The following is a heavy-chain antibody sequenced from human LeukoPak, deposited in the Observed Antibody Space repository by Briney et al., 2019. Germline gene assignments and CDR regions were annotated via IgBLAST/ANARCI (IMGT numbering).Heavy chain of an antibody. J-gene: IGHJ4*02. CDR2: ISYDGSNK. CDR3: AGDTSRIFDY. D-gene: IGHD2-21*01. CDR1: GFTFSSYG. Sequence: GGSLRLSCAASGFTFSSYGMHWVRQAPGKGLEWVAVISYDGSNKYYADSVKGRFTISRDNSKNTLYLQMNSLRAEDTAVYYCAGDTSRIFDYWGQGTLVTVSS. V-gene: IGHV3-30*03.